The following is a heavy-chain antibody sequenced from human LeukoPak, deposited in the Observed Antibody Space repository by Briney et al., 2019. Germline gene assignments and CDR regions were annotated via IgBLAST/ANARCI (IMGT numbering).Heavy chain of an antibody. D-gene: IGHD3-10*01. CDR1: GGSISSGGYY. V-gene: IGHV4-31*03. CDR2: IYYSGST. J-gene: IGHJ6*02. CDR3: ARDERKRDGSGSSYYYYYYYGMDV. Sequence: KTSETLSLTCTVSGGSISSGGYYWSWIRQHPGKGLEWIGYIYYSGSTYYNPSLKSRVTISVDTSKNQFSLKLSSVTAADTAVYYCARDERKRDGSGSSYYYYYYYGMDVWGQGTTVTVSS.